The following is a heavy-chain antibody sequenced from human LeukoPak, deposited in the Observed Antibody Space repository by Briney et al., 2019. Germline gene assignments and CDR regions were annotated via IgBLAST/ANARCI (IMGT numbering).Heavy chain of an antibody. CDR2: IWYDGSNK. V-gene: IGHV3-33*01. D-gene: IGHD3-3*01. CDR3: ARRIYEYYYYYGMDV. J-gene: IGHJ6*02. Sequence: GRSLRLSCAASGFTFSSYGMYWVRQAPGKGLEWVAVIWYDGSNKYYADSVKGRFTISRDNSKNTLYLQMNSLRAEDTAVYYCARRIYEYYYYYGMDVWGQGTTVTVSS. CDR1: GFTFSSYG.